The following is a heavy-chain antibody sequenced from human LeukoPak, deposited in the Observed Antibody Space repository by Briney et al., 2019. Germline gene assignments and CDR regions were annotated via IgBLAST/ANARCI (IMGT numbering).Heavy chain of an antibody. J-gene: IGHJ4*02. CDR3: AKVATWTYFDS. Sequence: GGSLRLSCAASGFTFSSSAISWVRQAPGKGLGWVSAIDGSGRTTYYADSVKGRFTISRDNSKNTLYLQLTSLRVDDTAVYYCAKVATWTYFDSWGQGTLVTVSS. D-gene: IGHD3/OR15-3a*01. CDR2: IDGSGRTT. V-gene: IGHV3-23*01. CDR1: GFTFSSSA.